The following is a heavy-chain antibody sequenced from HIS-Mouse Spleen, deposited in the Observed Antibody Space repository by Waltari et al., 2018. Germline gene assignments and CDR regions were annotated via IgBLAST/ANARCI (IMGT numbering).Heavy chain of an antibody. CDR2: INHSGST. CDR1: GGSFSGDS. V-gene: IGHV4-34*01. CDR3: AREGPGGGATTDAFEI. J-gene: IGHJ3*02. Sequence: QVQLQQWGAGLLKPSETLSLTCAVYGGSFSGDSWRWSLPPPGKGLGWFGEINHSGSTNYNPPLKSPVNHSVDQSKNQFSLKLSSVTAADTAVYYCAREGPGGGATTDAFEIWGQGTMVTVSS. D-gene: IGHD1-26*01.